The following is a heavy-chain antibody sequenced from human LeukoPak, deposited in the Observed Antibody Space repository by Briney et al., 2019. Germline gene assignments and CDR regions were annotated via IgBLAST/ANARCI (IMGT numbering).Heavy chain of an antibody. V-gene: IGHV1-18*01. J-gene: IGHJ4*02. CDR1: GYTFTNYD. Sequence: ASVKVSCKASGYTFTNYDINWVRQAPGQGLEWMGWISAYNGNTNYAQKLQGRVTMTTDTSTSTAYMELRSLRSDDTAVYYCARVPAIVVVTNTPDYWGQGTLVTVSS. CDR3: ARVPAIVVVTNTPDY. D-gene: IGHD3-22*01. CDR2: ISAYNGNT.